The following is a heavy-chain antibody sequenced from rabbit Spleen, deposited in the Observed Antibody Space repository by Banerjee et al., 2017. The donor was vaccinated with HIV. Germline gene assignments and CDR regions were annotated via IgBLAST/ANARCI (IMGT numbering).Heavy chain of an antibody. CDR2: IDTGSSGFT. Sequence: QSLEESGGDLVKPGTSLTLTCIASGVSFSGDSYMCWVRQAPGKGLEWIACIDTGSSGFTYFASWAKGRFTISKTSSTTVTLQMTRLTAADTATYFCARDTSSSCASYGMDLWGQGTLVTVS. CDR3: ARDTSSSCASYGMDL. D-gene: IGHD1-1*01. J-gene: IGHJ6*01. CDR1: GVSFSGDSY. V-gene: IGHV1S40*01.